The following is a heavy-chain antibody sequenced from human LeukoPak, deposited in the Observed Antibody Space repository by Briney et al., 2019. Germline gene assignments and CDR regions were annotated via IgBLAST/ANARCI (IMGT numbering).Heavy chain of an antibody. J-gene: IGHJ4*02. D-gene: IGHD6-19*01. CDR3: ARGHDVYSSGWYKFDY. V-gene: IGHV1-69*05. CDR2: IIPIFGTA. CDR1: GYIFSGYY. Sequence: SVKVSCKASGYIFSGYYMYWVRQAPGQGLEWMGRIIPIFGTANYAQKFRGRVTITTDESTSTAYMELSSLRSEDTAVYYCARGHDVYSSGWYKFDYWGQGTLVTVSS.